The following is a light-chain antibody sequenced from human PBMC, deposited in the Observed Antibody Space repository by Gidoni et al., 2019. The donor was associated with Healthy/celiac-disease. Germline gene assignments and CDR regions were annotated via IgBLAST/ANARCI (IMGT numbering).Light chain of an antibody. CDR3: QQANSCLPIT. CDR1: TGISSW. CDR2: AAS. J-gene: IGKJ5*01. V-gene: IGKV1-12*01. Sequence: DIKIPNSPSSLSASLEDRVTITCRASTGISSWLAWYQQKPGKAPKLLIYAASSLQSGVPSRFSGSGSGTDFTLIIISLQPEDVATYYCQQANSCLPITFGQGTRLEIK.